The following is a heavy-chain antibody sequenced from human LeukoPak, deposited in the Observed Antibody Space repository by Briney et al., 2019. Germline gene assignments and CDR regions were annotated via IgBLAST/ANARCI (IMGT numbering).Heavy chain of an antibody. CDR2: IYSGGST. V-gene: IGHV3-66*01. D-gene: IGHD5-12*01. CDR1: GFTVSSNY. Sequence: PGGSLRLSCAASGFTVSSNYMSWVRQAPGKGLEWVSVIYSGGSTYYADSVKGRFTISRDNSKNTLYLQMNSLRAEDTAVYYCARVGRSGYDFYLIDYWGQGTLVTVSS. J-gene: IGHJ4*02. CDR3: ARVGRSGYDFYLIDY.